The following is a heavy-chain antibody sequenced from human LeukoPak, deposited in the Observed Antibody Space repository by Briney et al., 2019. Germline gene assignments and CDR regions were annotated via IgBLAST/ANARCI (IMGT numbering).Heavy chain of an antibody. Sequence: SETLSLTCAVSGVSISSSNWWSWVRQPPGKGLEWIGEIYHSGSTNYNPSLKSRVTISVDKSKNQFSLKLSSVTAADTAVYYCARDRRSDLFAAAGTLFDYWGQGTLVTVSS. J-gene: IGHJ4*02. CDR3: ARDRRSDLFAAAGTLFDY. CDR1: GVSISSSNW. D-gene: IGHD6-13*01. CDR2: IYHSGST. V-gene: IGHV4-4*02.